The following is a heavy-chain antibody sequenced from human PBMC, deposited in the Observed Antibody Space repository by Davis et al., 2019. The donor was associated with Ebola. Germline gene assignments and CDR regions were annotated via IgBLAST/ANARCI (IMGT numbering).Heavy chain of an antibody. V-gene: IGHV3-30-3*01. D-gene: IGHD2-2*02. CDR2: ISSDGTIK. CDR1: GFAFNTYP. CDR3: ARVQYKLLYGLALDS. Sequence: GESLKISCSASGFAFNTYPIHWVRQAPGKGLEWVALISSDGTIKYYADSVKGRFSISRDNSNNTVSLHMVRLSIDDTAVYYCARVQYKLLYGLALDSWGQGALVTVSS. J-gene: IGHJ4*02.